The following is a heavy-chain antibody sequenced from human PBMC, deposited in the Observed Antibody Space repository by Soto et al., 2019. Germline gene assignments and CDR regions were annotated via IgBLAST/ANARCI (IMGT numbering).Heavy chain of an antibody. CDR3: ARDPYEFWSGYSKFDP. V-gene: IGHV4-34*01. D-gene: IGHD3-3*01. Sequence: KTSETLSLTCAVYGGSFSGYYWSWIRQPPGKGLEWIGEINHSGSTNYNPSLKSRVTISVDTSKNQFSLKLSSVTAADTAVYYCARDPYEFWSGYSKFDPSGQGTLVTVSS. J-gene: IGHJ5*02. CDR2: INHSGST. CDR1: GGSFSGYY.